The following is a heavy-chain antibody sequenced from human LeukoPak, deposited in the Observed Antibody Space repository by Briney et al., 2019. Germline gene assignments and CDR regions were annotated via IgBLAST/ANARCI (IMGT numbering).Heavy chain of an antibody. CDR2: IIPILGIA. V-gene: IGHV1-69*04. Sequence: GSSVKVSCKASGGTFSSYAISWVRQAPGQGLEWMGRIIPILGIANYAQKFQGRVTITADKSTSTAYMELSSLRSEDTAVYYCARAPAIDYFDYWGQGTLVTVSS. D-gene: IGHD3-22*01. CDR3: ARAPAIDYFDY. J-gene: IGHJ4*02. CDR1: GGTFSSYA.